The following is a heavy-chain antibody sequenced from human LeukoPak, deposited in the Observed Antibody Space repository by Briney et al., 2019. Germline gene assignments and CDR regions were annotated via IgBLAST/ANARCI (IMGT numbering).Heavy chain of an antibody. CDR1: GFTFSSYS. CDR3: ARDIIAARAPSRELLAFDI. CDR2: ISSSTGTTI. Sequence: GGSLRLSCVASGFTFSSYSMNWVRQAPGKGLEWVSHISSSTGTTIYYSDSVKGRFTISRDNAKNSLYLQMNSLRAEDTAVYYCARDIIAARAPSRELLAFDIGGQGTMVTVSS. J-gene: IGHJ3*02. V-gene: IGHV3-48*01. D-gene: IGHD6-6*01.